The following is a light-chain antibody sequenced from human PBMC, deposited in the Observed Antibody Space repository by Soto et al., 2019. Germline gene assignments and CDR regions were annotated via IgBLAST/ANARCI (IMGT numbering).Light chain of an antibody. CDR1: SRDVGLYNY. CDR2: EVF. J-gene: IGLJ2*01. Sequence: QSVLTQPPSASGSPGQSVTISCTGTSRDVGLYNYISWYQQHPGKVPKLMIYEVFKRPSGVPDRFSGSKSGNTASLTVSGLQAEDEADYYCSSSAGGNSVIFGRGTKLTVL. V-gene: IGLV2-8*01. CDR3: SSSAGGNSVI.